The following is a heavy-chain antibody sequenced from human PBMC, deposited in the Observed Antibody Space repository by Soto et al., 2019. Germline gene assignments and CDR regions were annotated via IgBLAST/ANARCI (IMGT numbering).Heavy chain of an antibody. V-gene: IGHV3-30-3*01. CDR3: ARQKKRGVWLFDF. CDR2: ISSDVNYR. CDR1: GFTFSSYA. J-gene: IGHJ4*02. Sequence: QVQLVASGGGVVQPGRSLRLSCAASGFTFSSYALHWVRQAPGKGLDWVAVISSDVNYRYYADSVRGRFTITRDYTNNTLYLQTNSLRAEETAGYYWARQKKRGVWLFDFWGQGTLVTVSS. D-gene: IGHD5-12*01.